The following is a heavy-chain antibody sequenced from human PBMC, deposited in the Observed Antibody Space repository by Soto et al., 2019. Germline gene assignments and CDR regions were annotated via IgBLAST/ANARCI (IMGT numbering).Heavy chain of an antibody. J-gene: IGHJ4*02. D-gene: IGHD6-6*01. CDR3: AKRSSSSTFDY. Sequence: EVQLLESGGGLVQTGESLRLSCAASGFTFRSYAMSWVRQAPGKGLEWVSVISGSDDSTYYADSVKGRFTISRDNSKNTLYLQMNSLRAEDTAVYYCAKRSSSSTFDYWGQGTLVTVSS. CDR1: GFTFRSYA. V-gene: IGHV3-23*01. CDR2: ISGSDDST.